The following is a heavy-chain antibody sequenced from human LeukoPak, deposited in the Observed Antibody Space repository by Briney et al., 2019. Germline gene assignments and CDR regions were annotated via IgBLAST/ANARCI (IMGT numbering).Heavy chain of an antibody. J-gene: IGHJ5*02. D-gene: IGHD6-13*01. Sequence: GASVKVSCKASGYTFTSYYMHWVRQAPGQGLEWMGITNPSGGSTSYAQKFQGRVTMTRDTSTSTVYMELSSLRSEDTAVYYCAREEIAAAGWGWFDPWGQGTLVTVSS. CDR2: TNPSGGST. V-gene: IGHV1-46*01. CDR1: GYTFTSYY. CDR3: AREEIAAAGWGWFDP.